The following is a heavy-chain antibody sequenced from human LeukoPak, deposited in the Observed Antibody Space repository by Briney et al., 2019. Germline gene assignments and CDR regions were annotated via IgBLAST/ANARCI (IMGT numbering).Heavy chain of an antibody. D-gene: IGHD5-24*01. CDR3: ARDGRRVCDY. Sequence: GSLRLSCAASGFTFSSYAIHWVRQAPGKGLEWVAIISYDGSTKYYADSVKGRFTISRDNSKNTLYLQMNSLRAEDTAVYYCARDGRRVCDYWGQGTLVTVSS. J-gene: IGHJ4*02. CDR2: ISYDGSTK. CDR1: GFTFSSYA. V-gene: IGHV3-30*04.